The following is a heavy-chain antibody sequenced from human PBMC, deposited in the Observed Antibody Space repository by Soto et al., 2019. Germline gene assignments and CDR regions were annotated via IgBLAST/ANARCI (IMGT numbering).Heavy chain of an antibody. D-gene: IGHD3-16*01. Sequence: SETLSLTCAVYGGSFSGYYWSWIRQPPGKGLEWIGEINHSGSTNYNPSLKSRVTISVDTSKNQFSLKLSSVTAADTAVYYCARGRFGGGWYDYWGQGTLVTVSS. CDR1: GGSFSGYY. V-gene: IGHV4-34*01. CDR3: ARGRFGGGWYDY. CDR2: INHSGST. J-gene: IGHJ4*02.